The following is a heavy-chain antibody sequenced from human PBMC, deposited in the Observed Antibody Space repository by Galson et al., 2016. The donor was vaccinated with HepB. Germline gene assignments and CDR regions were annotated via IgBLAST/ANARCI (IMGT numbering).Heavy chain of an antibody. D-gene: IGHD4-11*01. V-gene: IGHV3-33*01. CDR1: GFTIRNNG. CDR3: AREQGYSDYRTADC. CDR2: ITYGGGDK. Sequence: SLRLSCAASGFTIRNNGMHWVRQAPGKGLEWVAVITYGGGDKYYGDSVKGRFTTSRDDSRNTLHLEMNSLRVEDTAVYYCAREQGYSDYRTADCWGQGTLVTVSS. J-gene: IGHJ4*02.